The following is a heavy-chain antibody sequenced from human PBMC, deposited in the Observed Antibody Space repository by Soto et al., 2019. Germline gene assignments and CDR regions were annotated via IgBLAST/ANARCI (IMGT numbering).Heavy chain of an antibody. J-gene: IGHJ4*02. V-gene: IGHV1-2*02. CDR1: GYSFTSYY. Sequence: ASVKVSCKASGYSFTSYYMHWLRQAPGQGLEWMGIINPSGGSTNYAQNFQGRVTMTRDTSISTANVELSRLTFDDTAVYYCGWFGGKFDYWGQGTLVTVSS. CDR3: GWFGGKFDY. CDR2: INPSGGST. D-gene: IGHD3-3*01.